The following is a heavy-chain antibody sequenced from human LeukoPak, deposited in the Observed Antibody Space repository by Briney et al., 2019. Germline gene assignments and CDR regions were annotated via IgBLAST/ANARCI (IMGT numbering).Heavy chain of an antibody. CDR1: GGSFSGYY. CDR2: INHSGST. V-gene: IGHV4-34*01. CDR3: ARGRGDYVWGSYRSHYFDY. J-gene: IGHJ4*02. Sequence: PSETLSLTCAVYGGSFSGYYWSWIRQPPGKGLEWIGEINHSGSTNYNPSLKSRVTISVDTSKNQFSLKLSSVTAADTAVYYCARGRGDYVWGSYRSHYFDYWGQGTLVTVSS. D-gene: IGHD3-16*02.